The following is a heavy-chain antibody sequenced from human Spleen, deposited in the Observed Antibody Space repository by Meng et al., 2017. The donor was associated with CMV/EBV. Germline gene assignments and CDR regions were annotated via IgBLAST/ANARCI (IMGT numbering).Heavy chain of an antibody. J-gene: IGHJ4*02. D-gene: IGHD5-24*01. CDR1: GFNFDDYA. CDR2: ISWEGGTT. CDR3: ARWYDTSSGFDY. Sequence: GGSLRLSCAASGFNFDDYAMNWVRQPPGKGLEWVSVISWEGGTTFYADSVKGRFTISRDNSKNTLYLQMNSLSAEDTAVYYCARWYDTSSGFDYWGQGTLVTVSS. V-gene: IGHV3-43D*03.